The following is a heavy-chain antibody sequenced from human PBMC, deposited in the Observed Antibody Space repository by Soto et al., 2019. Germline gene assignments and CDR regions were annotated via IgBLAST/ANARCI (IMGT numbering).Heavy chain of an antibody. V-gene: IGHV1-69*04. CDR3: ARSRSGYDYYYYYYMDV. J-gene: IGHJ6*03. CDR1: GYTFTSYG. D-gene: IGHD5-12*01. Sequence: ASVKVPCKASGYTFTSYGISWVRQAPGQGLEWMGRIIPTHGITNYAQKFQGRVTITADKSTSTAYMELSSLRSEDTAVYYCARSRSGYDYYYYYYMDVWGKGTTVTVSS. CDR2: IIPTHGIT.